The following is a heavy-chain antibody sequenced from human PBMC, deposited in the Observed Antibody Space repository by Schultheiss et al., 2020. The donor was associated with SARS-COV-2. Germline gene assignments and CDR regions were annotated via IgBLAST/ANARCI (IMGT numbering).Heavy chain of an antibody. J-gene: IGHJ4*02. CDR1: GFTFSDYY. V-gene: IGHV4-34*01. CDR3: ARSYYGSGSHLDY. D-gene: IGHD3-10*01. CDR2: INRDGSG. Sequence: ESLKISCAASGFTFSDYYMSWIRQSPGKGLEWIGEINRDGSGNYNPSLKSRVTISVDTSKNQFSLKLSSVTAADTAVYYCARSYYGSGSHLDYWGQGTLVTVSS.